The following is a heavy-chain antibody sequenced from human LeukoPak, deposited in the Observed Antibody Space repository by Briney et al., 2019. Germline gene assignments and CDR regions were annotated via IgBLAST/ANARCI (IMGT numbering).Heavy chain of an antibody. CDR1: GGSFSGYY. CDR3: ARDLKLWLDY. V-gene: IGHV4-34*01. D-gene: IGHD5-18*01. CDR2: INHSGST. J-gene: IGHJ4*02. Sequence: PSETLSLTCAVYGGSFSGYYWSWIRQPPGKGLEWIGEINHSGSTNYNPSLKSRVTISVDTSKNQFSLKLSSVTAADTAVYYCARDLKLWLDYWGQGTLVIVSS.